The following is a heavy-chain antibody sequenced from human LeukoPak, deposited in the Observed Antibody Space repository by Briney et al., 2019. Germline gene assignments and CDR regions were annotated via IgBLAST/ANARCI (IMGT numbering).Heavy chain of an antibody. CDR2: ISYDETNE. V-gene: IGHV3-30*04. CDR3: AKNNDYGGSYWYFDL. CDR1: GFTFTNYA. J-gene: IGHJ2*01. D-gene: IGHD4-23*01. Sequence: PGGSLRLSCAASGFTFTNYAMHWVRQAPGKGLEWVAVISYDETNEYYEDSVKGRFTISRDSSKNTLYLQMSSLRDEDTAVYYCAKNNDYGGSYWYFDLWGRGTLVTVSS.